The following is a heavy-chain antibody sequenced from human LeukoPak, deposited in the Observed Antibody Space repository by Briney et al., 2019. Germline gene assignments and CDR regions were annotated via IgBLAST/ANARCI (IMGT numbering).Heavy chain of an antibody. D-gene: IGHD3-10*01. CDR2: IYYSGST. V-gene: IGHV4-30-4*01. J-gene: IGHJ5*02. Sequence: SETLSLTCTVSGGSISSGDYYWAWIRQPPGKGLEWIGYIYYSGSTYYSPSLKSRVTISVDTSRNQFSLKLNSVTAADTAVYYCARDKAGVATVDPWGQGTLVTVSS. CDR3: ARDKAGVATVDP. CDR1: GGSISSGDYY.